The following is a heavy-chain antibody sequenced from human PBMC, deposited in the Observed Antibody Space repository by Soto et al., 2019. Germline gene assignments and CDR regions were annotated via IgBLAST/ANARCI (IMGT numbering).Heavy chain of an antibody. CDR3: ARDGYYDFCSGYYPDY. V-gene: IGHV3-30-3*01. CDR1: GFTFSRYA. CDR2: ISYDGSNK. Sequence: VGSLRLSCAASGFTFSRYAMHWVRQAPGKGLEWVAVISYDGSNKYYADSVKGRFTISRDNSKNTLYLQMNSLRAEDTAVYYCARDGYYDFCSGYYPDYWGQGTLVTVSS. J-gene: IGHJ4*02. D-gene: IGHD3-3*01.